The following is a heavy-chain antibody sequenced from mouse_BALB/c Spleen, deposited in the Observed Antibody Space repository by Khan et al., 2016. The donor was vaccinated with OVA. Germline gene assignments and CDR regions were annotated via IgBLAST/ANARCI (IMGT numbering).Heavy chain of an antibody. V-gene: IGHV1-63*02. CDR2: IFPGGTYT. J-gene: IGHJ4*01. Sequence: VQLQQSGAEVVRPGTSVKISCKTSGYTFTNYWLAWLKQRPGHGPEWIGDIFPGGTYTNYNEKLKDKATLTADTFYSTAYLQLSSLTSEDSAVYFCARYPRGNYDVMDYGGQGTSVTVSS. CDR1: GYTFTNYW. CDR3: ARYPRGNYDVMDY. D-gene: IGHD2-1*01.